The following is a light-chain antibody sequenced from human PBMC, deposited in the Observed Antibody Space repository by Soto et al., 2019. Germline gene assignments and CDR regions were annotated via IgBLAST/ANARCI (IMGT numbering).Light chain of an antibody. CDR1: QSVSTNS. Sequence: IGLTQSPDTLSLSPGERATLSCRASQSVSTNSLAWYQQKRGQAPRPLIYGVSRRATGTPDRFSGSGSGTDFTLVISRLEPEDFAVYYCQQYGSSGTFGQGTKVDI. CDR3: QQYGSSGT. V-gene: IGKV3-20*01. CDR2: GVS. J-gene: IGKJ1*01.